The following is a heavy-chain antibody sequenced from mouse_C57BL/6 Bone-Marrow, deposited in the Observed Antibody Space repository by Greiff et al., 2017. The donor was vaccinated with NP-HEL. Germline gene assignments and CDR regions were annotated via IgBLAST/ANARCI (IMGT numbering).Heavy chain of an antibody. CDR2: IRSGGST. J-gene: IGHJ1*03. D-gene: IGHD2-3*01. CDR3: ASGDDGYYWYFDG. Sequence: VQLQQSGPGLVQPSQSLSITCTVSGFSLTSYGVHWVRQSPGKGLEWLGVIRSGGSTDYNAAFITSLSISKDNSKSQVFFKTNSLQADDTAIYYCASGDDGYYWYFDGWGTGTTVTVSS. V-gene: IGHV2-2*01. CDR1: GFSLTSYG.